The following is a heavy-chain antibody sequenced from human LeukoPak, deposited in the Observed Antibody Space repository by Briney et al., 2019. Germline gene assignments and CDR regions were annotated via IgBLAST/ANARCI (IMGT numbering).Heavy chain of an antibody. V-gene: IGHV4-59*01. Sequence: SETLSLTCSVSDDSITMYYWTWIRQPPGKGLEWIGYVDHTGSTNFNPSLNGRVSISRDTTKNLFFLRLRSVTAADTAVYFCARGRVSSSTWYSTYYYYFYMDVWGKGTTVTVSS. J-gene: IGHJ6*03. CDR2: VDHTGST. CDR1: DDSITMYY. D-gene: IGHD1-1*01. CDR3: ARGRVSSSTWYSTYYYYFYMDV.